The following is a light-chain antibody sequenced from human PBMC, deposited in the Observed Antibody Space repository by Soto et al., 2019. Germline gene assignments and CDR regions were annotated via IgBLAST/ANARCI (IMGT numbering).Light chain of an antibody. CDR3: QQYGGSPLYT. V-gene: IGKV3-20*01. J-gene: IGKJ2*01. Sequence: EIVLTQSPGTLSLSPGDIATLSCRASQSVSSSDLAWYQQKPGQAPRLLIYGASTRATGIPDRFSGSGSGTDFTLTISRLEPEDFAVYYCQQYGGSPLYTVGQGTKLEIK. CDR2: GAS. CDR1: QSVSSSD.